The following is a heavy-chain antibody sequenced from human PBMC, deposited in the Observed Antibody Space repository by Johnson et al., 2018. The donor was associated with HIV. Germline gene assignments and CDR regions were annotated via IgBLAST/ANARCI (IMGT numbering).Heavy chain of an antibody. CDR1: GFTFDDYA. V-gene: IGHV3-9*01. CDR2: ISWNSGSI. CDR3: AREGGSSGPDAFDI. D-gene: IGHD3-16*01. Sequence: EVQLVESGGGVVQPGRSLRLSCAASGFTFDDYAMHWVRQAPGKGLEWVSGISWNSGSIGYADSVKGRFTISRDNAKNSLYLQMNSLRAEDTAVYYCAREGGSSGPDAFDIWGQGTMVTVSS. J-gene: IGHJ3*02.